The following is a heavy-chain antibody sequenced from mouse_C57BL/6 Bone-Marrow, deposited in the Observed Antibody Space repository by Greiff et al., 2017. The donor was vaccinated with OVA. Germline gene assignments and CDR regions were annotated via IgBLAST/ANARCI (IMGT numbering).Heavy chain of an antibody. V-gene: IGHV5-17*01. CDR2: ISSGSSTI. J-gene: IGHJ4*01. D-gene: IGHD2-3*01. CDR3: ARRCGDGYSDAMDY. Sequence: EVMLVESGGGLVKPGGSLKLSCAASGFTFSDYGMHWVRQAPEKGLEWVAYISSGSSTIYYADTVKGRFTISRDNAKNTLFLQMTSLRSEDTAMYYCARRCGDGYSDAMDYWGQGTSVTVSS. CDR1: GFTFSDYG.